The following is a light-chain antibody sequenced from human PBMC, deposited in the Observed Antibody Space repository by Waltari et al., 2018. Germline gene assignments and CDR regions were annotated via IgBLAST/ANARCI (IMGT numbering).Light chain of an antibody. Sequence: QSALTQPASVSGSPGPSITTSCTGTSSDVGGDNYLPWYQQHPGKAHKLMIYDVTRWPSGVSNRFSGSKSGNTASLTISGLQAEDEADYYCTSYTSTNTVVFGGGTKVTVL. CDR1: SSDVGGDNY. CDR2: DVT. V-gene: IGLV2-14*01. J-gene: IGLJ2*01. CDR3: TSYTSTNTVV.